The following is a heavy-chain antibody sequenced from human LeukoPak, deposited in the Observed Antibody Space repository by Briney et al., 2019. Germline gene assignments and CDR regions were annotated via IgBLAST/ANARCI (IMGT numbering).Heavy chain of an antibody. CDR3: ASPVSVNWGSSGAFDI. Sequence: GASVKVSCKASGYTFTTYGICWVRQAPGQGLEWMGWISPYSGNTNYAQKLQGRVTMTTDTSTSTAYMELSSLRSEDTAVYYCASPVSVNWGSSGAFDIWGQGTMVTVSS. CDR2: ISPYSGNT. CDR1: GYTFTTYG. V-gene: IGHV1-18*01. J-gene: IGHJ3*02. D-gene: IGHD7-27*01.